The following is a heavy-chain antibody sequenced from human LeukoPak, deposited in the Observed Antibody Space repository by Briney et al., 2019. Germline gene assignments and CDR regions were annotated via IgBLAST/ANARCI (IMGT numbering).Heavy chain of an antibody. D-gene: IGHD3-10*01. CDR2: ISYDGSNK. CDR1: GFTFSSYG. J-gene: IGHJ4*02. Sequence: GSLRLSCAASGFTFSSYGMHWVRQAPGKGLEWVAVISYDGSNKYYADSVKGRFTISRDNSKNTLYLQMNSLRAEDTAVYYCAKAIWVAATSSWFCLDYWGQGTLVTVSS. V-gene: IGHV3-30*19. CDR3: AKAIWVAATSSWFCLDY.